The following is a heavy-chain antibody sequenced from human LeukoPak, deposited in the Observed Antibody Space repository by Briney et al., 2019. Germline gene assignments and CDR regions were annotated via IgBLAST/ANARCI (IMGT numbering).Heavy chain of an antibody. D-gene: IGHD3-22*01. CDR2: IWYDGSNK. V-gene: IGHV3-33*01. J-gene: IGHJ4*02. CDR1: GFTFSESW. Sequence: GGSLRLSCVVSGFTFSESWMSWVRQAPGKGLEWVAVIWYDGSNKYYADSVKGRFTISRDNSKNTLYLQMNSLRAEDTAVYYCASGGAHYYDSRPLDYWGQGTLVTVSS. CDR3: ASGGAHYYDSRPLDY.